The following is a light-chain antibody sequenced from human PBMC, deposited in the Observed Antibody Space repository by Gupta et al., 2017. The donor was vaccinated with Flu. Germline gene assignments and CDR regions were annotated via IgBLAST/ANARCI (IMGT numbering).Light chain of an antibody. Sequence: GDRVTITCRASQSISFYLNWYQQKPGKAPNLLIYAASNLQSGVPSRFSGSGSGTDFTLTISSLQPEDFATYYCQQSYSNTWTFGQGTKVDIK. V-gene: IGKV1-39*01. J-gene: IGKJ1*01. CDR3: QQSYSNTWT. CDR2: AAS. CDR1: QSISFY.